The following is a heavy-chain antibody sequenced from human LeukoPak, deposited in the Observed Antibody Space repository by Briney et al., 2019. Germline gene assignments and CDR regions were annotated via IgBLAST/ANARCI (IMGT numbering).Heavy chain of an antibody. CDR2: IHSGGAT. Sequence: PGGSLGLSCAASGFTVSSSYMTWVRQAPGKGLEWVSVIHSGGATYYADSVKGRFTISRDNSKNTLYLQMNSLRAEDTAVYYCARDRMSRQIDPWGQGTLVIVSS. CDR1: GFTVSSSY. J-gene: IGHJ5*02. V-gene: IGHV3-53*01. CDR3: ARDRMSRQIDP. D-gene: IGHD2/OR15-2a*01.